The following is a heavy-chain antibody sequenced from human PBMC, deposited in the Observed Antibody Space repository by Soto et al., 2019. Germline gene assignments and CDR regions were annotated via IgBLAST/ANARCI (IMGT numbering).Heavy chain of an antibody. J-gene: IGHJ6*02. CDR3: ARDFGPMVYTVLPWDYYYGMDV. CDR2: IWYDGSNT. CDR1: GVICGTYG. Sequence: QVQLVESGGGVVQPGRSLRLSCAASGVICGTYGMHWVRQAPGKGLEWVAVIWYDGSNTDYADSVKGRFTISRDNSKNALNLQMNTVRAEDTGVYYCARDFGPMVYTVLPWDYYYGMDVWGQGTTVTVSS. V-gene: IGHV3-33*01. D-gene: IGHD2-8*01.